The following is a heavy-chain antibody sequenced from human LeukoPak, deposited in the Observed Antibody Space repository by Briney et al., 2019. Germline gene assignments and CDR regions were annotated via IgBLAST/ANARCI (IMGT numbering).Heavy chain of an antibody. CDR2: IIPNSGGT. D-gene: IGHD4-17*01. CDR3: ARDDYGDYSYYYGMDV. J-gene: IGHJ6*02. V-gene: IGHV1-2*02. Sequence: GASVKVSCKASGYTFTGYYMHWVRQAPGQGLEWMGWIIPNSGGTNYAQKFQGRVTMTRDTSISTAYMELSRLRSDDTAVYYCARDDYGDYSYYYGMDVWGQGTTVTVSS. CDR1: GYTFTGYY.